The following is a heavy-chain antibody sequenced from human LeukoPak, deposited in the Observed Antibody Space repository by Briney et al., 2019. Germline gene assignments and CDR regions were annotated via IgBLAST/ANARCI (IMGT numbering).Heavy chain of an antibody. V-gene: IGHV3-23*01. CDR2: ISGSGDI. D-gene: IGHD3-22*01. J-gene: IGHJ4*02. Sequence: GGSLRLSCAASGFTFSTYAMTWVRQAPGKGLEWVSGISGSGDINYADSVKGRFTISRDNSKNTLYLQMNSLRAEDTAVYYCATSRDYYDNNGYYPYYFDYWGQGTLVTVSS. CDR1: GFTFSTYA. CDR3: ATSRDYYDNNGYYPYYFDY.